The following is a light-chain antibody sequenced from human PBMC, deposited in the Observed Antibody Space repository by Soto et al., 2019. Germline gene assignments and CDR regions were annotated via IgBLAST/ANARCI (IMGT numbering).Light chain of an antibody. Sequence: EIVLTQSPGTLSLSPGERATLSCRASQSLSSSYLAWYQQKPGQAPRLLIYGAFKRATGIPDRFSGSGSGTDFTLTISSVEPEDFAVYYCQQRSNWITFGQGTRLEIK. CDR3: QQRSNWIT. J-gene: IGKJ5*01. CDR2: GAF. V-gene: IGKV3D-20*02. CDR1: QSLSSSY.